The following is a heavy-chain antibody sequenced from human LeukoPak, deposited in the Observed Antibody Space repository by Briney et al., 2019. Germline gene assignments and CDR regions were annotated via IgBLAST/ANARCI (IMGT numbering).Heavy chain of an antibody. CDR1: GFTFSSYA. CDR2: ISYDGSNK. J-gene: IGHJ2*01. Sequence: GGSLRLSCAASGFTFSSYAMHWVRQAPGKGLEWVAVISYDGSNKYYADSVKGRFTISRDNSENTLYLQMNSLRAEDTAVYYCARTCSGGSCYGVWYFDLWGRGTLVTVSS. D-gene: IGHD2-15*01. CDR3: ARTCSGGSCYGVWYFDL. V-gene: IGHV3-30-3*01.